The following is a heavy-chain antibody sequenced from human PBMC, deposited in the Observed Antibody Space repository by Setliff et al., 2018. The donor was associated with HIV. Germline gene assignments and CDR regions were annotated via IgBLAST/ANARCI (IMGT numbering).Heavy chain of an antibody. CDR2: IYYTGST. CDR3: ASSSPQLSGYWYYFDY. D-gene: IGHD3-22*01. J-gene: IGHJ4*02. V-gene: IGHV4-39*07. CDR1: GGSISSGSYY. Sequence: SETLSLTCAVSGGSISSGSYYWGWIRQPPGKGLEWIGSIYYTGSTYYNPSLKSRVTISVDTSKNQFSLKLSSVTAAVTAVYYCASSSPQLSGYWYYFDYWGQGTLVTVSS.